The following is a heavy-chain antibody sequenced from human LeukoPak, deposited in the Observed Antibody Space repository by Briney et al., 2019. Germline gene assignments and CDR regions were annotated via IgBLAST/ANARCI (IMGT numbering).Heavy chain of an antibody. CDR1: GFTFRNYG. V-gene: IGHV3-30*02. J-gene: IGHJ5*02. D-gene: IGHD6-13*01. CDR2: IQYDGRNT. CDR3: AKLGGRTWYNGIDL. Sequence: GGSLRLSCAASGFTFRNYGMHWVRQAPGKGLEWVSFIQYDGRNTYYADSLKGRFTISRDNSKNTLYLQMNTLRPDDTAVYYCAKLGGRTWYNGIDLWGQGTLVTVSS.